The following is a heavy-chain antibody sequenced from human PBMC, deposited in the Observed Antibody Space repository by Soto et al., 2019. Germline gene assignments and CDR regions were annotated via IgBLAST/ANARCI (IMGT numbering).Heavy chain of an antibody. V-gene: IGHV5-51*01. CDR2: IYPGDSDK. CDR3: ARQGFGELSDGVDV. D-gene: IGHD3-10*01. Sequence: PXESLTISCKGSGYSFSSYWIGWVRQMTGKGLEWMGIIYPGDSDKRYSPSFQGQVTISVDKSISTAYLQWSSLKASDTAMYYCARQGFGELSDGVDVWGQGTTVTVSS. CDR1: GYSFSSYW. J-gene: IGHJ6*02.